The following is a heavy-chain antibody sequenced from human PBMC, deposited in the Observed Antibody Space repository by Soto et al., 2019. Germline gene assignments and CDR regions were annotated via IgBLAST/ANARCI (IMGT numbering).Heavy chain of an antibody. CDR1: GFPFSTYP. V-gene: IGHV3-23*01. D-gene: IGHD4-4*01. CDR3: VKLPVTTASYYYFGMDV. J-gene: IGHJ6*02. Sequence: EVELTESGGGLVQPGGSLRLSCAASGFPFSTYPMNWVRQVPGKGLEWVSGISGSGISTFYADSVKGRFTISRDNSKNTVYLQMNRLRAEDTALYYCVKLPVTTASYYYFGMDVWGQGTTVTVSS. CDR2: ISGSGIST.